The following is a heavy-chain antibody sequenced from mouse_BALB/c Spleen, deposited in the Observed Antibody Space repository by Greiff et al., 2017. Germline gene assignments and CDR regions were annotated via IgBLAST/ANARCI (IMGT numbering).Heavy chain of an antibody. CDR1: GFTFSSYA. D-gene: IGHD2-13*01. J-gene: IGHJ3*01. V-gene: IGHV5-9-4*01. CDR3: ARGDYIAY. Sequence: EVKLMESGGGLVKPGGSLKLSCAASGFTFSSYAMSWVRQSPEKRLEWVAEISSGGSYTYYPDTVTGRFTISRDNAKNTLYLEMSSLRSEDTAMYYRARGDYIAYWGQGTLVTVSA. CDR2: ISSGGSYT.